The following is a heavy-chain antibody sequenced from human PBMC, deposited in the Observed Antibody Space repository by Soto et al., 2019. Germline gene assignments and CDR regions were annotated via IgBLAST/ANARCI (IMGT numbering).Heavy chain of an antibody. V-gene: IGHV4-39*01. CDR2: IYYSGST. Sequence: SETLSLTCTVSGGSISSSNYYWGWIRQPPGKGLEWIGTIYYSGSTYYNPPLKSRVTISVDTSKNQFSLKLSSVTAADTAVYYCARGLYLTYYYGSGSSYKHTGAHLPLDYWGQGTLVTVSS. CDR3: ARGLYLTYYYGSGSSYKHTGAHLPLDY. D-gene: IGHD3-10*01. CDR1: GGSISSSNYY. J-gene: IGHJ4*02.